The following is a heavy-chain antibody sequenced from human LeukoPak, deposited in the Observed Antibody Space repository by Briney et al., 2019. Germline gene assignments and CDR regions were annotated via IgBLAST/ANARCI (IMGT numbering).Heavy chain of an antibody. V-gene: IGHV4-59*01. J-gene: IGHJ6*03. CDR3: ARTSEAHSWRTRYYDYYMDV. Sequence: SETLSLTCTVSRGSISSYYWSWIRQPPGKGLEWIGYIYYSGSTNYNPSLKSRVTISVDTSKHQFSLKLSSVTAADTAVYYCARTSEAHSWRTRYYDYYMDVWGKGTTVTVSS. CDR2: IYYSGST. D-gene: IGHD6-13*01. CDR1: RGSISSYY.